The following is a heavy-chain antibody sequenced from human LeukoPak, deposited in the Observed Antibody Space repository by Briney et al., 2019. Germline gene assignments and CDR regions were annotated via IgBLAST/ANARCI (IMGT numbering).Heavy chain of an antibody. CDR2: IKQDGSEK. V-gene: IGHV3-7*01. CDR1: GFTFSSYW. D-gene: IGHD4-17*01. Sequence: GGSLRLSRAASGFTFSSYWMSWVRQAPGKGLEWVANIKQDGSEKYYVDSVKGRFTISRDNAKNSLYLQMNSLRAEDTAVYYCARGRTVTTPGAVFHYWGRGTLVSVSS. J-gene: IGHJ4*02. CDR3: ARGRTVTTPGAVFHY.